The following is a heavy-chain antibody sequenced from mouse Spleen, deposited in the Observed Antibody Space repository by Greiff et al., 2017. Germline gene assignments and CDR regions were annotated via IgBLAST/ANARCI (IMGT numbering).Heavy chain of an antibody. D-gene: IGHD3-1*01. CDR1: GYTFTSYA. CDR3: ARPGSYYAMDY. CDR2: INPYNDGT. V-gene: IGHV1-14*01. J-gene: IGHJ4*01. Sequence: VQLQQSGPELVKPGASVKMSCKASGYTFTSYAMHWVKQKPGQGLEWIGYINPYNDGTKYNEKFKGKATLTSDKSSSTAYMELSSLTSEDSAVYYCARPGSYYAMDYWGQGTSVTVSS.